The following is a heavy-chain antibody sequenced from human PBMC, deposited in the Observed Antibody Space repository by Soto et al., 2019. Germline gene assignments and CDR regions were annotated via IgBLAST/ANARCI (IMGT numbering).Heavy chain of an antibody. D-gene: IGHD1-26*01. CDR2: ISGSGGST. CDR3: ASLVGATTGTADFDY. Sequence: GGSLRLSCAASGFTFSSYAMSWVRQAPGKGLEWVSAISGSGGSTYYADSVKGRFTISRDNSKNTLYLQMNSLRAEDTAVYYCASLVGATTGTADFDYWGQGTLVTVSS. CDR1: GFTFSSYA. J-gene: IGHJ4*02. V-gene: IGHV3-23*01.